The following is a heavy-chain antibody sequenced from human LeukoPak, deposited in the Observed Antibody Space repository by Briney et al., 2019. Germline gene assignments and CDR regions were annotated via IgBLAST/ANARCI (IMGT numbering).Heavy chain of an antibody. Sequence: PGGSLRLSCAASGFTFSSYSMNWVRQAPGKGLEWVSYISSSSSTIYYADSVKGRFTISRDNAKNSLYLQMNSLRAEDTAVYYCAREYYDILTGYTVVDYWGQGTLVTVSS. CDR1: GFTFSSYS. D-gene: IGHD3-9*01. CDR2: ISSSSSTI. J-gene: IGHJ4*02. CDR3: AREYYDILTGYTVVDY. V-gene: IGHV3-48*01.